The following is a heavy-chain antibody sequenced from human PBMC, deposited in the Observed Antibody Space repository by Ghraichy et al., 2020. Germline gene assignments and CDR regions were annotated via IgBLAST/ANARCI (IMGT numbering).Heavy chain of an antibody. CDR1: GDSVSSNNAV. CDR3: ARERDVIDF. V-gene: IGHV6-1*01. J-gene: IGHJ4*02. Sequence: SQTLSLTCAISGDSVSSNNAVWNWIRQSPSRGLEWLGRTYYRSKWYNDYAVSVKSRITINSDTSKNQFSLHLNSVTPEDAAVYYCARERDVIDFWGQGTLITVSS. CDR2: TYYRSKWYN.